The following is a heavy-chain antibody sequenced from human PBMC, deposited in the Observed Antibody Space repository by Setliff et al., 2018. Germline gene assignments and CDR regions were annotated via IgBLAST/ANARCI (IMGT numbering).Heavy chain of an antibody. J-gene: IGHJ6*03. V-gene: IGHV1-69*10. CDR2: IIPVLGMT. D-gene: IGHD6-19*01. Sequence: SVKVSCKASGDPFNAYGVSWVRQAPGQGLEWMGAIIPVLGMTDYAQKFQGRLTMTADGSTSTAYTELTRLRSDDAAVYYCERGPSGWFSATAPYSFYMDVWGQGTPVTVSS. CDR3: ERGPSGWFSATAPYSFYMDV. CDR1: GDPFNAYG.